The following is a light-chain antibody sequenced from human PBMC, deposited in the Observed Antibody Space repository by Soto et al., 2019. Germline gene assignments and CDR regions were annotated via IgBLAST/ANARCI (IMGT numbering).Light chain of an antibody. CDR3: LQDYNYPLT. CDR1: QGIRNE. J-gene: IGKJ4*01. V-gene: IGKV1-6*01. CDR2: AAS. Sequence: AIQMTQSPSSLSASVGDRVTITCRASQGIRNELGWYQQKPGTAPKLLIYAASTLQTGVPSRFSGSASGTDFTHTINSLQAEDFATYYCLQDYNYPLTFGGGTKVDIK.